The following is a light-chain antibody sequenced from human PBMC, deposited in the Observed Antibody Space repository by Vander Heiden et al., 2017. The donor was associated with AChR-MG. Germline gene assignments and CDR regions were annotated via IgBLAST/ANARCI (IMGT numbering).Light chain of an antibody. Sequence: QSASTQPAPVSGPPGQSITISCTGTSSDVGGSNYVSWYQQHPGKGPKLIIYDVTNRPSGVSNRFSGAKSGNTASLTISGLQAEDEADYYCSSYSSGDTLVVFGGGTKLTVL. CDR2: DVT. V-gene: IGLV2-14*01. J-gene: IGLJ2*01. CDR3: SSYSSGDTLVV. CDR1: SSDVGGSNY.